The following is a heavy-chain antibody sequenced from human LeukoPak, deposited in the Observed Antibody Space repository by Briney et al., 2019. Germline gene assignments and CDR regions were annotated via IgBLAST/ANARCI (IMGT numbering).Heavy chain of an antibody. CDR2: IDRDGTIT. V-gene: IGHV3-74*01. CDR1: RFTLRDYL. J-gene: IGHJ4*02. CDR3: AREHRDVGATVDN. D-gene: IGHD1-26*01. Sequence: PGGSLRVSCADARFTLRDYLMHWVRHAPGKGRVWVSRIDRDGTITYYADSVKGRFTISRDTAKNTLYLQMNSLRAEDTAVYYCAREHRDVGATVDNRGQGTLVTVSS.